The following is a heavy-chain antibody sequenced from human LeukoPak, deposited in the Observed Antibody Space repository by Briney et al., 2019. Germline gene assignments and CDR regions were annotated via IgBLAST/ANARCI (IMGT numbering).Heavy chain of an antibody. J-gene: IGHJ6*03. CDR1: GGTFISYA. CDR3: ARVKVDTAMVTYYYYYMDV. CDR2: IIPIFGTA. D-gene: IGHD5-18*01. Sequence: GASVKVSCKASGGTFISYAISWVRQAPGQGLEWMGGIIPIFGTANYAQKFQGRVTITADESTSTAYMELSSLRSEDTAVYYCARVKVDTAMVTYYYYYMDVWGKGTTVTISS. V-gene: IGHV1-69*13.